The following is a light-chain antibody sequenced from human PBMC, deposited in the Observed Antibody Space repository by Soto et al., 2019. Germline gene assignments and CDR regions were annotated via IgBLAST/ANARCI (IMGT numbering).Light chain of an antibody. V-gene: IGLV2-14*01. Sequence: QSALTQPASVSGAPGQSITISCTGNSSDIGDYKPVSWYQQHPGKAPKTIIYDVRNRPSGVSDRFSGSRSGNTASLTISGLQAEDEADYYCSSYTSSDTVIFGGGTQLTVL. J-gene: IGLJ2*01. CDR3: SSYTSSDTVI. CDR2: DVR. CDR1: SSDIGDYKP.